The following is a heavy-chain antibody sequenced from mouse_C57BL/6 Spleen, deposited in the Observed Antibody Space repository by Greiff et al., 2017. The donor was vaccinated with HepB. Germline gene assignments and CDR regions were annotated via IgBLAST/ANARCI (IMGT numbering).Heavy chain of an antibody. CDR3: ARREVVAFHAMDY. CDR1: GYTFTSYW. CDR2: IDPSDSYT. D-gene: IGHD1-1*01. Sequence: QVQLQQPGAELVMPGASVKLSCKASGYTFTSYWMHWVKQRPGQGLEWIGEIDPSDSYTNYNQKFKGKSTLTVDKSSSTAYMQLSSLTSEDSAVYYCARREVVAFHAMDYWGQGTSVTVSS. V-gene: IGHV1-69*01. J-gene: IGHJ4*01.